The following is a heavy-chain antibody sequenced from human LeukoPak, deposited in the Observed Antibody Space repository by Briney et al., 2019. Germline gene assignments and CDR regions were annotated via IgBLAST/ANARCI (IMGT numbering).Heavy chain of an antibody. D-gene: IGHD4/OR15-4a*01. CDR3: ARRAGAYSHPYDY. Sequence: GGSLRLSCAASGFTFGHYAMHWVRQAPGKGLEWVSGISWNSGNIGYADSVKGRFTISRDNSKNTLYLQMNSLRAEDTAVYYCARRAGAYSHPYDYWGQGTLVTVSS. V-gene: IGHV3-9*01. J-gene: IGHJ4*02. CDR2: ISWNSGNI. CDR1: GFTFGHYA.